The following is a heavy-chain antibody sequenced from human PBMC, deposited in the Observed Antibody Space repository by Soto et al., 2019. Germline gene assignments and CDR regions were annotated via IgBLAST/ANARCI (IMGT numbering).Heavy chain of an antibody. CDR3: ATGYYDLLTVIEGYYYYGMDV. J-gene: IGHJ6*02. Sequence: ASVKVSCKVSGYTLTELSMHWVRQTSGKGLEWMGGFDPEDGETIYAQKFQGRVTMTEDTSTDTAYMELSSLRSEDTAVYYCATGYYDLLTVIEGYYYYGMDVWGQGTTVTVSS. CDR2: FDPEDGET. D-gene: IGHD3-9*01. V-gene: IGHV1-24*01. CDR1: GYTLTELS.